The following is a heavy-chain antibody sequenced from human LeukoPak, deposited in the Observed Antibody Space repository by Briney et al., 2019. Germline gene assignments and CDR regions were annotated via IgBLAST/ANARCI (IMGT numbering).Heavy chain of an antibody. CDR3: ARLHYDVLTGPFDY. Sequence: GGSLRLSCAASGFTVSSNYMSWVRQAPGRGLEWVSIIYSGGATFYADSVKGRFTISRENSKNTLWLQMNSLRAEDTAVYYCARLHYDVLTGPFDYWGQGTLVTVSS. J-gene: IGHJ4*02. V-gene: IGHV3-53*01. CDR1: GFTVSSNY. CDR2: IYSGGAT. D-gene: IGHD3-9*01.